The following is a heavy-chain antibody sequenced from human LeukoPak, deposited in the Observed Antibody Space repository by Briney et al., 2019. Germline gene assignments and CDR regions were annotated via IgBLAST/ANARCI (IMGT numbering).Heavy chain of an antibody. V-gene: IGHV3-23*01. J-gene: IGHJ5*02. Sequence: GGSLRLSCAASGYTFSSYDMSWVRQAPGKGLEWVSAISGSGGSTYYADSVKGRFTISRDNSKNTLYLQMNSLRAEHTAVYYCAKDFMDYDSSGSLNWFDPWGQGTLVTVSS. D-gene: IGHD3-22*01. CDR1: GYTFSSYD. CDR3: AKDFMDYDSSGSLNWFDP. CDR2: ISGSGGST.